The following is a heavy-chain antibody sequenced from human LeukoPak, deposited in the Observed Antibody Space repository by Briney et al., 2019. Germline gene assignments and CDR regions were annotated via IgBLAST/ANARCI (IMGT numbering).Heavy chain of an antibody. Sequence: PGGSLRLSCAASGFTFSDHYMDWVRQAPGKGLEWVGRIRNKANSYTTDYAASVKGRFTISRDDSKNSLYLQMNSLKTDDTAVYYCARRVFGDNCYYDYWGQGALVTVSS. CDR1: GFTFSDHY. V-gene: IGHV3-72*01. CDR3: ARRVFGDNCYYDY. D-gene: IGHD4/OR15-4a*01. CDR2: IRNKANSYTT. J-gene: IGHJ4*02.